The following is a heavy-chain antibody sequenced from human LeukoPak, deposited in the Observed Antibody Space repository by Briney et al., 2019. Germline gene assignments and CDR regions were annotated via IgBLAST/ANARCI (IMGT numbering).Heavy chain of an antibody. Sequence: KPSETLSLTCTVSGGSISSYYWSWIRQPPGKGLEWIGYIYYSGSTNYNPSLKSRVTISVDTSKNQFSLKLSSVTAADTAVYYCARETVLLWFGEETPNAFDIWGQGTMVTVSS. CDR3: ARETVLLWFGEETPNAFDI. J-gene: IGHJ3*02. CDR2: IYYSGST. CDR1: GGSISSYY. V-gene: IGHV4-59*12. D-gene: IGHD3-10*01.